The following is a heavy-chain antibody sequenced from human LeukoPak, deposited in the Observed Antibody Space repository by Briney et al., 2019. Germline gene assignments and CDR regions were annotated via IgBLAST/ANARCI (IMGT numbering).Heavy chain of an antibody. CDR1: GFTFSSYN. CDR3: AKDIGPLAAAGFDY. J-gene: IGHJ4*02. Sequence: PGGSLRLSCAASGFTFSSYNMNWVRQAPGKGLEWVSGISWNSGSIGYADSVKGRLTISRDNAKNSLYLQMNSLRAEDTALYYCAKDIGPLAAAGFDYWGQGTLVTVSS. V-gene: IGHV3-9*01. CDR2: ISWNSGSI. D-gene: IGHD6-13*01.